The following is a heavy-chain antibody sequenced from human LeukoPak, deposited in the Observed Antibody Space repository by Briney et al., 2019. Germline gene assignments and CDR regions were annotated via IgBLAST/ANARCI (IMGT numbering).Heavy chain of an antibody. CDR1: GFTFSTYT. V-gene: IGHV3-21*01. CDR3: ARVGGSYFDY. CDR2: ITTSSSYI. Sequence: GGSLRLSCAASGFTFSTYTMNWVRQAPGKGLEWVSSITTSSSYIYYADSVKGRFTISRDNAKNSLYLQMDSLRAEDTAVYYCARVGGSYFDYWGQGTLVTVSS. D-gene: IGHD4-23*01. J-gene: IGHJ4*02.